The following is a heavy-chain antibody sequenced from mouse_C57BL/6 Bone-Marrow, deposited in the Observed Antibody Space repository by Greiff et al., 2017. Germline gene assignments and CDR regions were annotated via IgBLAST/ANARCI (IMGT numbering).Heavy chain of an antibody. V-gene: IGHV1-82*01. CDR1: GYAFSSSW. D-gene: IGHD2-3*01. Sequence: QVQLQQSGPELVKPGASVKISCKASGYAFSSSWMNWVKQRPGKGLEWIGRIYPGDGDTNYNGKFKGKATLTADKSSSTAYRQLSSLTSEDSAVYFCARYYDGYYFDVWGTGTTVTVSS. CDR2: IYPGDGDT. J-gene: IGHJ1*03. CDR3: ARYYDGYYFDV.